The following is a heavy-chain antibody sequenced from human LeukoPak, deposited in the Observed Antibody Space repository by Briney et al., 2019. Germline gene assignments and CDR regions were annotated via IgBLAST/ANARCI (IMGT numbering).Heavy chain of an antibody. CDR1: GGSISSYY. CDR2: IYYSGST. V-gene: IGHV4-59*01. J-gene: IGHJ2*01. D-gene: IGHD3-3*01. CDR3: ARARVVTRTYWYFDL. Sequence: SETLSLTCTVSGGSISSYYWSWIRQPPGKGLEWIGYIYYSGSTNYNPSPKSRVTISVDTSKNQFSLKLSSVTAADTAVYYCARARVVTRTYWYFDLWGRGTLVTVSS.